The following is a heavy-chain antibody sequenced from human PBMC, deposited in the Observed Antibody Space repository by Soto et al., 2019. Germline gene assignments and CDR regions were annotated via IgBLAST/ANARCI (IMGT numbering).Heavy chain of an antibody. Sequence: EVQLVESGGGLVQPGRSLRVSCAASGFTFDDYAMHWVRQAPGKGLEWVSGISWNSGGIGYADSVKGRFTIPRDNAKNSLYLQMNSLRPEDTALYYCAKDSQSSGRNWFDPWGQGNLVTVSS. V-gene: IGHV3-9*01. J-gene: IGHJ5*02. D-gene: IGHD2-15*01. CDR3: AKDSQSSGRNWFDP. CDR1: GFTFDDYA. CDR2: ISWNSGGI.